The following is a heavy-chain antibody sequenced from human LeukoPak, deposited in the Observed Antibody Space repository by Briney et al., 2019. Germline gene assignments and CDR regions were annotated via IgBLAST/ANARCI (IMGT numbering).Heavy chain of an antibody. D-gene: IGHD3-10*01. Sequence: ASVKVSCKASGYSFIGYYIHWVRQAPGQGLEWMGRINPNNGGANYAQKFQGRVTMTRDTSISTAYMELSRLTSDDTAVYYCAALLWFGELLLWGQGTLVTVSS. J-gene: IGHJ4*02. CDR2: INPNNGGA. CDR1: GYSFIGYY. CDR3: AALLWFGELLL. V-gene: IGHV1-2*02.